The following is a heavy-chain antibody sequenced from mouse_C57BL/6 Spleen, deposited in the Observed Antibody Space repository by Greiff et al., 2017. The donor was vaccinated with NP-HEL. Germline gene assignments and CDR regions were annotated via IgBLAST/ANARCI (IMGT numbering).Heavy chain of an antibody. J-gene: IGHJ1*03. V-gene: IGHV3-6*01. CDR1: GYSITSGYY. CDR3: AREGLYDGYYRYFDV. Sequence: DVKLVESGPGLVKPSQSLSLTCSVTGYSITSGYYWNWIRQFPGNKLEWMGYISYDGSNNYNPSLKNRISITRDTSKNQFFLKLNSVTTEDTATYYCAREGLYDGYYRYFDVWGTGTTVTVSS. D-gene: IGHD2-3*01. CDR2: ISYDGSN.